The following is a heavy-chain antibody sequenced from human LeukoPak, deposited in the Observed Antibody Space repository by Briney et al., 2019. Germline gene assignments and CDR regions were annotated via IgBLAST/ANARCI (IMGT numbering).Heavy chain of an antibody. CDR1: GGSFSGYY. Sequence: SETLSLTCAVYGGSFSGYYWSWIRQPPGKGLEWIGEINHSGSTNYNPSLKSRATISVDTSKNQFSLKLSSVTAADTAVYYCATTITFGGVTNWFDPWGQGTLVTVSS. D-gene: IGHD3-16*01. J-gene: IGHJ5*02. CDR2: INHSGST. V-gene: IGHV4-34*01. CDR3: ATTITFGGVTNWFDP.